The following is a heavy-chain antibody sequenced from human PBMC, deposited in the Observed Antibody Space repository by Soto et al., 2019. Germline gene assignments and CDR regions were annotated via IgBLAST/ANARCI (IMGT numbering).Heavy chain of an antibody. D-gene: IGHD6-13*01. CDR2: ISYDGSNK. CDR1: GFTFSSYA. Sequence: GSLRLSCAASGFTFSSYAMHWVRQAPGKGLEWVAVISYDGSNKYYADSVKGRFTISRDNSKNTLYLQMNSLRAEDTAVYYCARVEQQLKVVAAFDIWGQGTMVTVSS. J-gene: IGHJ3*02. CDR3: ARVEQQLKVVAAFDI. V-gene: IGHV3-30-3*01.